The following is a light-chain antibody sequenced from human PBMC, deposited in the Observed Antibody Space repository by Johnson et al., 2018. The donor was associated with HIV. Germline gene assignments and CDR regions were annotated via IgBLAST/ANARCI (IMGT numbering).Light chain of an antibody. J-gene: IGLJ1*01. CDR3: GTWDASLSANV. CDR1: SSDMGNYA. Sequence: HSVMTQPPSVSAAPGQKVTISCSGSSSDMGNYAVSWYQQLPGTAPKLLIFENNKRPSGIPDRFSGSKSGPSATLDITGLQTGDEADYYCGTWDASLSANVFGPGNKVTVL. V-gene: IGLV1-51*02. CDR2: ENN.